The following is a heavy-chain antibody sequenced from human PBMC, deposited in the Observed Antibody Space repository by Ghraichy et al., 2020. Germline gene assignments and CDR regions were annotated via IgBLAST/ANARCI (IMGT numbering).Heavy chain of an antibody. CDR3: AKDYGGIPFEY. CDR2: ISGSGGST. Sequence: GESLNISCAASGFTFSSYAMSWVRQAPGKGLEWVSVISGSGGSTYYADSVKGRFTISRDNSKNTLYVQMNSLRAEDTAVYYCAKDYGGIPFEYWGLGTLVTVSS. J-gene: IGHJ4*02. V-gene: IGHV3-23*01. CDR1: GFTFSSYA. D-gene: IGHD4-23*01.